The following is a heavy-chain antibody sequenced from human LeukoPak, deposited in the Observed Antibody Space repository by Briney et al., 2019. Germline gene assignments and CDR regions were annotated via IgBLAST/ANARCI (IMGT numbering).Heavy chain of an antibody. Sequence: GRSLRLSCAAPGLTFSSYSMAWVRQAAGEGRGWDAALSNTGHTTLYADSVKARFAISRHNSRNPLYLQSNRRRAEDTAVYYCARQGDAAVDVADYFYCCGQGALVTVSS. CDR2: LSNTGHTT. D-gene: IGHD6-19*01. J-gene: IGHJ4*02. V-gene: IGHV3-23*01. CDR3: ARQGDAAVDVADYFYC. CDR1: GLTFSSYS.